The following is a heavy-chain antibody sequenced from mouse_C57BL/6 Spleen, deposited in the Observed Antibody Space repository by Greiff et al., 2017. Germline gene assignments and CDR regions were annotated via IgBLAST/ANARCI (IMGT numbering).Heavy chain of an antibody. CDR3: ARQEDDGSSYDY. CDR2: ISSGGSYT. D-gene: IGHD1-1*01. CDR1: GFTFSSYG. V-gene: IGHV5-6*02. Sequence: EVMLVESGGDLVKPGGSLKLSCAASGFTFSSYGMSWVRQTPDKRLEWVATISSGGSYTYYPDSVKGRFTISRDNAKNTLYLQMSSLKSEDTAMYYCARQEDDGSSYDYWGQGTTLTVSS. J-gene: IGHJ2*01.